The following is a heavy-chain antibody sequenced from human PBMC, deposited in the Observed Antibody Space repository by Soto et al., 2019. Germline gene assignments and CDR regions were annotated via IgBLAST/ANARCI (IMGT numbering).Heavy chain of an antibody. CDR1: GFTFDDYT. D-gene: IGHD3-3*01. J-gene: IGHJ6*02. CDR2: ISWDGGST. CDR3: AKDSTPPYYDFWSPNYGMDV. Sequence: PGGSLRLSCAASGFTFDDYTMHWARQAPGKGLEWVSLISWDGGSTYYADSVKGRFTISRDNSKNSLYLQMNSLRTEDTALYYCAKDSTPPYYDFWSPNYGMDVWGQGTTVTVSS. V-gene: IGHV3-43*01.